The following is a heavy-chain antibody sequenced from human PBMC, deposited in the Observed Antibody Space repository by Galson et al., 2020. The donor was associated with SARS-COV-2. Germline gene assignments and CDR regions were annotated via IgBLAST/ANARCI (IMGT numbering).Heavy chain of an antibody. Sequence: SVKVYCKTYGFTFTSSAVKWVRQARGQRIEWIGWNVVGSGKTNYAHNFQERVTITRDMSTSTAYMELSSLRYEDTAVYYCAAFVARPVYWGQGTLVTVSS. D-gene: IGHD6-6*01. CDR3: AAFVARPVY. J-gene: IGHJ4*02. V-gene: IGHV1-58*01. CDR1: GFTFTSSA. CDR2: NVVGSGKT.